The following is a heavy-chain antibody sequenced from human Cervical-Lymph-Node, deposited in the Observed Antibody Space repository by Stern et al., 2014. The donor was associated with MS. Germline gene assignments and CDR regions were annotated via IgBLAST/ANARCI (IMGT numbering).Heavy chain of an antibody. CDR2: IIPDSGVT. CDR3: ARDMEDGYNYGYGIFDI. Sequence: QDQLVQSGAEGNKPGASVKVSCKASGYTFTGHYIHWVRQAPGQGLEWMGWIIPDSGVTNYAQKFQGRVTMTRDTSISTAYMELSRLRSDDTAIYYCARDMEDGYNYGYGIFDIWGKGTMLTVSS. CDR1: GYTFTGHY. J-gene: IGHJ3*02. D-gene: IGHD5-18*01. V-gene: IGHV1-2*02.